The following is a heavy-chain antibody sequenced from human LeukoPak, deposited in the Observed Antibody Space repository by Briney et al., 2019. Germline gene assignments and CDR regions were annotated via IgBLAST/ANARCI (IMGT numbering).Heavy chain of an antibody. CDR2: ISTSGDRT. V-gene: IGHV3-23*01. J-gene: IGHJ4*02. CDR3: ARSAGGPSCCTAVDY. CDR1: GFTFSTYA. Sequence: GGSLRLSCAASGFTFSTYAMTWVRQAPGKGLEWVSGISTSGDRTYYADSVKGRFTISRDNSKNTLYLQMNSLRAEDTSEYYCARSAGGPSCCTAVDYWGQGTLVTVSS. D-gene: IGHD4-23*01.